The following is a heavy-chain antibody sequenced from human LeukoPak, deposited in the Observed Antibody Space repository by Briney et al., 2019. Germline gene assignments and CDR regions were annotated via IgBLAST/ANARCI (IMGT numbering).Heavy chain of an antibody. CDR3: AKDIQDIVVVPAATSDTDY. CDR1: GFTFSSYA. V-gene: IGHV3-23*01. CDR2: ISGSGGST. Sequence: GGSLRLSCAASGFTFSSYAMSWVRQAPGKGLEWVSAISGSGGSTYHADSVKGRFTISRDNSKNTLYLQMNSLRAEDTAVYYCAKDIQDIVVVPAATSDTDYWGQGTLVTVSS. J-gene: IGHJ4*02. D-gene: IGHD2-2*01.